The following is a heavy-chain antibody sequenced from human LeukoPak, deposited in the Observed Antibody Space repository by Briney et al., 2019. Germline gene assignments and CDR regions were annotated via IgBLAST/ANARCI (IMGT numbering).Heavy chain of an antibody. CDR1: GYTFTGYY. D-gene: IGHD1-26*01. CDR3: ARDWVGATRADY. CDR2: INPNSGVT. Sequence: ASVKVSCKASGYTFTGYYMQWVRQAPGQGLEWMGWINPNSGVTNYAQKFQGRVTMTRDTSISTAYMELSRLRSDDTAVYFCARDWVGATRADYWGQGTLVTVSS. V-gene: IGHV1-2*02. J-gene: IGHJ4*02.